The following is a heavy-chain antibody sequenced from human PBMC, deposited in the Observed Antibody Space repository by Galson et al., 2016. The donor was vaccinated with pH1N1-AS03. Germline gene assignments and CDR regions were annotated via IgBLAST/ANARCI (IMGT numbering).Heavy chain of an antibody. D-gene: IGHD2-15*01. Sequence: PALVKPTQTLTLTCTFSGFALSTTGEGVGWVRQPPGKALEWLALIYWDGDKTYTPSLKSRLSITKGTSIYQVVLTMTNMDPVDTGTYYCAHRRSCHCSGHGCDAGLDNWGQGTPVTVSS. CDR2: IYWDGDK. CDR3: AHRRSCHCSGHGCDAGLDN. J-gene: IGHJ4*02. V-gene: IGHV2-5*02. CDR1: GFALSTTGEG.